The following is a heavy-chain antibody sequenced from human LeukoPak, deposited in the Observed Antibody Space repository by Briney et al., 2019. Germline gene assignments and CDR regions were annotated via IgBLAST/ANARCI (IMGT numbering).Heavy chain of an antibody. V-gene: IGHV3-7*01. CDR2: ISPDGSGT. CDR3: VRSIDY. Sequence: GGSLRLSCVASGFTFSSYWMSWVRQAPGKGLEWAANISPDGSGTFYVDSVKGRFTVSRDNAKNSLSLQMNSLRVEDTAMYYCVRSIDYWGQGTPVTVSS. CDR1: GFTFSSYW. J-gene: IGHJ4*02.